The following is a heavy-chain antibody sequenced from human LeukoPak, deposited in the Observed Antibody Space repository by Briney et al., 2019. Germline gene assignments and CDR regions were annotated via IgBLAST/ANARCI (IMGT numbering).Heavy chain of an antibody. J-gene: IGHJ4*02. CDR2: IYYSGST. Sequence: SETLSLTCTVSGGSISSYYWSWIRQPPGKGLEWIEYIYYSGSTNYNPSLKSRVTISVDTSKNQFSLKLSSVTAADTAVYYWARAPGWNYPDYFVYWGQGTLVTVSS. V-gene: IGHV4-59*01. CDR1: GGSISSYY. D-gene: IGHD1-7*01. CDR3: ARAPGWNYPDYFVY.